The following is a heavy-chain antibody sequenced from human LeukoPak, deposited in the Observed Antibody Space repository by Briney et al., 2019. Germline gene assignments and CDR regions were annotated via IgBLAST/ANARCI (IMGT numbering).Heavy chain of an antibody. CDR1: GFTVRSTY. Sequence: PGGSLRLSCATSGFTVRSTYMSWVRQAPGKGLEWVSLIYSDGSTYYADSVKGRFTISRDTSKNTLYLQMNSLRAEDTAVYYCSRDGRAVAATTGYWGQGTPVTVSS. CDR3: SRDGRAVAATTGY. J-gene: IGHJ4*02. CDR2: IYSDGST. V-gene: IGHV3-53*01. D-gene: IGHD1-1*01.